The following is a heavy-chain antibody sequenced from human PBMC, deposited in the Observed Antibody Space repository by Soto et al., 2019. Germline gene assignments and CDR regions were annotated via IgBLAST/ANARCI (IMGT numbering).Heavy chain of an antibody. J-gene: IGHJ4*02. CDR1: GFTFSSYG. V-gene: IGHV3-33*01. Sequence: GGSLRLSCAASGFTFSSYGMHWVRQAPGKGLEWVAVIWYDGSNKYYADSVKGRFTISRDNSKNTLYLQMNSLRAEDTAVYYCARAPRAISGGGIDYWGQGTLVTVSS. CDR2: IWYDGSNK. CDR3: ARAPRAISGGGIDY. D-gene: IGHD2-15*01.